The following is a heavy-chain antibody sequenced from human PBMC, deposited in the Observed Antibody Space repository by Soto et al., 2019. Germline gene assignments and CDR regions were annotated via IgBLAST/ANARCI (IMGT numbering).Heavy chain of an antibody. D-gene: IGHD6-19*01. CDR1: GGTFSSYA. V-gene: IGHV1-69*13. CDR2: IIPIFGTA. Sequence: SVKVSCKASGGTFSSYAISWVRQAPGQRLEWMGGIIPIFGTANYAQKFQGRVTITADESTSTAYMELSSLRSEDTAVYYCAREGGIAVAQLDYWGQGTLVTVSS. CDR3: AREGGIAVAQLDY. J-gene: IGHJ4*02.